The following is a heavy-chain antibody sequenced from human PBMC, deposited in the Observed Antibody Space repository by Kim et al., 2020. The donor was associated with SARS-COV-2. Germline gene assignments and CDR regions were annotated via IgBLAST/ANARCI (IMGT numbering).Heavy chain of an antibody. V-gene: IGHV6-1*01. CDR1: GDSVSSNSAA. Sequence: SQTLSLTCAIPGDSVSSNSAAWNWIRLSPSRGLEWLGRTYYRSKWYNDYAVSVKSRITINPDTSKNQFSLQLNSVTPEDTAVYYCARGRQWLVNVDIDYWGQGTLVTVSS. J-gene: IGHJ4*02. D-gene: IGHD6-19*01. CDR2: TYYRSKWYN. CDR3: ARGRQWLVNVDIDY.